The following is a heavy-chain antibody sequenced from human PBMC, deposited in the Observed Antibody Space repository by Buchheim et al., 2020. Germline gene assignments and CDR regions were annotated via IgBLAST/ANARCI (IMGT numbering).Heavy chain of an antibody. CDR3: ARASYDFWSGYYTGVWFDP. D-gene: IGHD3-3*01. Sequence: QVQLQESGPGLVKPSETLSLTCTVSGGSISSYYWSWIRQPPGKGLEWIGYIYYSGSTNYNPSLKSRVTISVDTSKNQFSLQLSSVTAADTAVYYCARASYDFWSGYYTGVWFDPWGQGTL. J-gene: IGHJ5*02. V-gene: IGHV4-59*01. CDR1: GGSISSYY. CDR2: IYYSGST.